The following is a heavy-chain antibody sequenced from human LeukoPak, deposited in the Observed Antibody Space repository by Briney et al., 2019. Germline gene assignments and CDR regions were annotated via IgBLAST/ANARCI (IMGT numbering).Heavy chain of an antibody. D-gene: IGHD3-22*01. CDR2: INHSGST. CDR1: GGPFSGYY. J-gene: IGHJ4*02. V-gene: IGHV4-34*01. CDR3: ARGLPKYYYDRSRGSERLDY. Sequence: SETMSLTCAVYGGPFSGYYWSWIRQPPGKGLEWIGEINHSGSTNYNPSLKSRVTISVDTSKNQFSLKLSSVTAADTAVYYCARGLPKYYYDRSRGSERLDYWGQGTLVTVSS.